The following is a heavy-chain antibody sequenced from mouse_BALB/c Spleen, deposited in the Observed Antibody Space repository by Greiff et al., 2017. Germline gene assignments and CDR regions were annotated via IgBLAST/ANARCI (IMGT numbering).Heavy chain of an antibody. CDR2: INSNGGST. V-gene: IGHV5-6-3*01. CDR1: GFTFSSYG. J-gene: IGHJ1*01. CDR3: ARGGNYWYFDV. D-gene: IGHD1-1*01. Sequence: EVHLVESGGGLVQPGGSLKLSCAASGFTFSSYGMSWVRQTPDKRLELVATINSNGGSTYYPDSVKGRFTISRDNAKNTLYLQMSSLTSEDTAMYYCARGGNYWYFDVWGAGTTVTVSS.